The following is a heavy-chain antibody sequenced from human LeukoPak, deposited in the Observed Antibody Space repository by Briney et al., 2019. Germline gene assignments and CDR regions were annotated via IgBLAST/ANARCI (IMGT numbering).Heavy chain of an antibody. CDR3: ARGDAFSGDH. V-gene: IGHV3-7*04. J-gene: IGHJ4*02. CDR2: IHPEGNEK. CDR1: GFSFTNFW. Sequence: GGSLRLSCAVSGFSFTNFWMSWVRQAPGRGLEWVANIHPEGNEKYHVESVKGRFTISRDNTKNLLFMQMNGLRVEDTAVYYCARGDAFSGDHWGQGTLVTVSS.